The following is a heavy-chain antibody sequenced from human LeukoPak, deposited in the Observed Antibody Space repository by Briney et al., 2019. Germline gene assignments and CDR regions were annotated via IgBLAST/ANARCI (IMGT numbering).Heavy chain of an antibody. CDR1: GYSSTSHW. D-gene: IGHD3-16*02. CDR2: IYPSDSDT. V-gene: IGHV5-51*01. Sequence: GESLKISCKGSGYSSTSHWIGWVRQMSGKGLEWMGIIYPSDSDTRYSPSYQGQVTISADKSISTAYLQWSSLKASDTAMYYCARRGLLSYYFDYWGQGTLVTVSS. J-gene: IGHJ4*02. CDR3: ARRGLLSYYFDY.